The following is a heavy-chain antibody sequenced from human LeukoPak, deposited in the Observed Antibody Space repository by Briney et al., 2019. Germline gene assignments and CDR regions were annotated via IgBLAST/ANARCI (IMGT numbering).Heavy chain of an antibody. V-gene: IGHV3-23*01. CDR2: ISNSGGTT. CDR3: ARETYSYDSSGYYYPSGFDY. CDR1: GFTFSSYA. J-gene: IGHJ4*02. Sequence: GGSLRLSCTASGFTFSSYAVSWVRQAPGKGLEWVSAISNSGGTTYYADSVKGRFTISRDNSKNTLYLQMNSLRAEDTAVYYCARETYSYDSSGYYYPSGFDYWGQGTLVTVSS. D-gene: IGHD3-22*01.